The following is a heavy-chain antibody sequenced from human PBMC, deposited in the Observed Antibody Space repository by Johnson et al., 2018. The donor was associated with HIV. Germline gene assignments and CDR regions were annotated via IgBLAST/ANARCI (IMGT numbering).Heavy chain of an antibody. D-gene: IGHD6-19*01. J-gene: IGHJ3*02. CDR3: VRDQGSGWPTNAFDI. Sequence: VQLVESGGGVVQPGRSLRLSCAASGFIFDDYAMHWVRQVPGKGLEWVSGISWNGGGTGYADSVKGRFTISRDNSKNMTNLQMNGLSDEDTADYYCVRDQGSGWPTNAFDIWGRGTRVTVSS. V-gene: IGHV3-9*01. CDR2: ISWNGGGT. CDR1: GFIFDDYA.